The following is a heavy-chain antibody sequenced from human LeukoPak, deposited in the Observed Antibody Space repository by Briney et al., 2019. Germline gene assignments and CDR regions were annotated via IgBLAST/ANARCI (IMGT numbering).Heavy chain of an antibody. CDR3: AKGSYDDFWSPFDY. D-gene: IGHD3-3*01. Sequence: GGSLRLSCAASVFTFDDYAMHWVRQAPGKGLEWVSGISWNSGSIGYADSVKGRFTISRDNAKNSLYLQMNSLRAEDMALYYCAKGSYDDFWSPFDYWGQGTLVTVSS. J-gene: IGHJ4*02. V-gene: IGHV3-9*03. CDR2: ISWNSGSI. CDR1: VFTFDDYA.